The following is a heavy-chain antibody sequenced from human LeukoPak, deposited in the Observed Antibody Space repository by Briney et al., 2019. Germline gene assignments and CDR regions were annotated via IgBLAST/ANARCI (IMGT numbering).Heavy chain of an antibody. CDR1: GGSISNSSYY. V-gene: IGHV4-39*01. J-gene: IGHJ4*02. D-gene: IGHD5-24*01. CDR2: IYYSGST. CDR3: ATFSRWLPED. Sequence: SETLSLTCTVSGGSISNSSYYWGWIRQPPGKGLEWVGSIYYSGSTYYNPSLKSRVTISVDTSKNQFSLKLSSVTAADTAVYYCATFSRWLPEDWGQGTLVTVSS.